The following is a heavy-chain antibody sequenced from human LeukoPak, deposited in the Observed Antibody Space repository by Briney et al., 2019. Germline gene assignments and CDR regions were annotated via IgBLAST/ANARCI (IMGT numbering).Heavy chain of an antibody. CDR3: AKGPTYVYYFDY. CDR1: GFTFSSYG. CDR2: IWYDGSNK. D-gene: IGHD3-16*01. V-gene: IGHV3-33*06. J-gene: IGHJ4*02. Sequence: PGGSLRLSCAASGFTFSSYGMHWVRQAPGKGLEWVAVIWYDGSNKYYADSVKGRFTISRDNSKNTLYLQMNSLRAEDTAVYYCAKGPTYVYYFDYWGQGTLVTVSS.